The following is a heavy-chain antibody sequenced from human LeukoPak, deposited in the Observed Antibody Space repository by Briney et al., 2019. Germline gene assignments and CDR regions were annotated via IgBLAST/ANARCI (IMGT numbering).Heavy chain of an antibody. V-gene: IGHV1-69*01. D-gene: IGHD1-1*01. CDR2: IIPIFGTA. CDR1: GGTFSSYT. Sequence: SVKVSCKASGGTFSSYTISWVRQAPGQGLEWMGGIIPIFGTANYAQKFQGRVTITADESTSTAYMELSSLRSEDTAVYYCAGDRGDGRYKIIYYYYYMDVWGKGTTVTVSS. J-gene: IGHJ6*03. CDR3: AGDRGDGRYKIIYYYYYMDV.